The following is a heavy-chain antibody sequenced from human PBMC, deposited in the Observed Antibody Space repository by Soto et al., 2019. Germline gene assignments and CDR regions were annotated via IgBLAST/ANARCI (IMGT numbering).Heavy chain of an antibody. J-gene: IGHJ4*02. D-gene: IGHD5-12*01. V-gene: IGHV4-59*01. CDR2: IYYSGST. CDR3: AREKWLRSPFDY. CDR1: GGSISSYY. Sequence: SETLSLTCTVSGGSISSYYWSWIRQPPGKGLEWIGYIYYSGSTNYNPSLKSRVTISVDTSKNQFSLKLSSVTAADTAVYYCAREKWLRSPFDYWGQGTLVTVSS.